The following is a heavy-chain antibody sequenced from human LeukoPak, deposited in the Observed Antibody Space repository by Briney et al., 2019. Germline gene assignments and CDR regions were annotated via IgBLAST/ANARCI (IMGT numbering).Heavy chain of an antibody. V-gene: IGHV3-23*01. CDR1: GFTFSSYA. CDR3: AKDPGIVTTLYYFDY. Sequence: PGGSLRLSCAASGFTFSSYAMSSVRQAPGKGLEWVSAISGSGGSTYYADSVKGRFTISRDNSKNTLYLQMNSLRAEDTDVYYFAKDPGIVTTLYYFDYWGQGTLVTVSS. CDR2: ISGSGGST. J-gene: IGHJ4*02. D-gene: IGHD1-26*01.